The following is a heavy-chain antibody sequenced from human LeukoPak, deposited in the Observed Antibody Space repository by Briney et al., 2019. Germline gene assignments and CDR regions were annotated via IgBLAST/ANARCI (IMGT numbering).Heavy chain of an antibody. CDR2: ISSSGSTI. J-gene: IGHJ6*03. D-gene: IGHD6-19*01. CDR1: GFTVSSNY. CDR3: ARELRGWYFYAYYYYYMDV. Sequence: GGSLRLSCAASGFTVSSNYMSWVRQAPGKGLEWVSYISSSGSTIYYADSVKGRFTISRDNAKNSLYLQMNSLRAEDTAVYYCARELRGWYFYAYYYYYMDVWGKGTTVTISS. V-gene: IGHV3-11*01.